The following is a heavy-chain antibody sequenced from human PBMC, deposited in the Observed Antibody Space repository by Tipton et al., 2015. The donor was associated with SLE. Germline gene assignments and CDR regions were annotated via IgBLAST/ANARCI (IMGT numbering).Heavy chain of an antibody. Sequence: TLSLTCTVSGGSIIGYYWSVIRQPAGKGPEWIGRIYTGGRTIHNPSLNSRVTMALDTSKSQFSLDLNLVTAADTAIYYCARRKYYYMDVWGKGATVTVSS. CDR2: IYTGGRT. J-gene: IGHJ6*03. CDR3: ARRKYYYMDV. CDR1: GGSIIGYY. V-gene: IGHV4-4*07.